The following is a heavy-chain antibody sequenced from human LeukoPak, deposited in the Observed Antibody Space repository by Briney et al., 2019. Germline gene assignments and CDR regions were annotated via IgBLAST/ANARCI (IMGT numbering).Heavy chain of an antibody. V-gene: IGHV4-39*07. CDR2: IYYSGST. Sequence: SETLSLTCTVSGGSISSSSYYWGWIRQPPGKGLEWIGSIYYSGSTYYNPSLKSRVTISVDKSKNQFSLKLSSVTAADTAVYYCARVASWSSGWYAWGQGTLVTVSS. CDR3: ARVASWSSGWYA. CDR1: GGSISSSSYY. D-gene: IGHD6-19*01. J-gene: IGHJ4*02.